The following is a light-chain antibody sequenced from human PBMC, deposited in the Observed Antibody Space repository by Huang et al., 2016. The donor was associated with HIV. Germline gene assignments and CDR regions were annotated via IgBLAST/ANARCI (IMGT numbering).Light chain of an antibody. CDR2: WAS. CDR3: QQYYSSPQT. J-gene: IGKJ1*01. CDR1: QSVYSSSTSKDY. Sequence: DIIMTQSPDSLAVSLGERATLNCRSSQSVYSSSTSKDYMAWFQQKPGQPPRLLLFWASTREAGVPDRFSGSWSGTHFTLTIANLEAEEAAIYYCQQYYSSPQTFGQGTRVEVK. V-gene: IGKV4-1*01.